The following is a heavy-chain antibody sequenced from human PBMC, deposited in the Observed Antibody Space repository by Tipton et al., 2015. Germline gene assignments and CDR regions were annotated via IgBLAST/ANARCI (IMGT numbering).Heavy chain of an antibody. V-gene: IGHV4-39*01. Sequence: TLSLTCTVSGASISSTSYYWGWIRQPPGKGLEWIGSLSYSGKTDYNPPLRSRVTISVDTSKNQFSLRLSSVTAADTAVYYCARSLFPETAGLENWFDPWGQGTLVTVSS. D-gene: IGHD6-13*01. CDR1: GASISSTSYY. J-gene: IGHJ5*02. CDR3: ARSLFPETAGLENWFDP. CDR2: LSYSGKT.